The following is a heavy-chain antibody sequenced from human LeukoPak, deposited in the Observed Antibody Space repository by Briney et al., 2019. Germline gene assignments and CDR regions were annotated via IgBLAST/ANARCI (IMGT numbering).Heavy chain of an antibody. CDR3: ARGGDYAFWSGPTPGWYYYYYMDV. CDR2: INPNSGGT. Sequence: ASVKVSCKASGYTFTGYYMHWVRQAPGQGLEWMGWINPNSGGTNYAQKFQGRVTMTRGTSISTAYMELSRLRSDDTAVYYCARGGDYAFWSGPTPGWYYYYYMDVWGKGTTVTVSS. J-gene: IGHJ6*03. D-gene: IGHD3-3*01. V-gene: IGHV1-2*02. CDR1: GYTFTGYY.